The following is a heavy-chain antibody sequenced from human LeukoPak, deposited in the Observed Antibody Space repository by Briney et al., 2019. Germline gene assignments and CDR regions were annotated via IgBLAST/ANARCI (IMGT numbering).Heavy chain of an antibody. CDR1: GFTFDDYT. J-gene: IGHJ4*02. Sequence: GGSLRLSCAASGFTFDDYTMHWVRHAPGKGLEWVSLISWDGGSTYYADSVKGRFTISRDNSKNSLYLQMNGLRTEDTASYYCAKDKGRGYSYGPPDYWGQGTLVTVSS. V-gene: IGHV3-43*01. CDR3: AKDKGRGYSYGPPDY. D-gene: IGHD5-18*01. CDR2: ISWDGGST.